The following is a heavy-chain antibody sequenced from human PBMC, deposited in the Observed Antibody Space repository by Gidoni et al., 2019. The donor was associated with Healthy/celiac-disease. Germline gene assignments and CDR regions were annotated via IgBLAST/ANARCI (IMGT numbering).Heavy chain of an antibody. CDR3: AREGNGDDDY. CDR2: ISSSSSYT. Sequence: QVQLVESGGGLVKPGGSLTLSCASSGFTFSDYYMTWIRQAPGKGLEWVSYISSSSSYTNYADSVKGRFTISRDNAKNSLYRQMNSLRAEDTAVYYCAREGNGDDDYWGQGTLVTVSS. J-gene: IGHJ4*02. D-gene: IGHD4-17*01. V-gene: IGHV3-11*05. CDR1: GFTFSDYY.